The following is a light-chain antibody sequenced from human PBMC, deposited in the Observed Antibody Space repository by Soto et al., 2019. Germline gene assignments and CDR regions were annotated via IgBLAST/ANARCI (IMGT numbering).Light chain of an antibody. V-gene: IGKV1-39*01. CDR2: TAS. J-gene: IGKJ1*01. CDR3: QQTNTSPLT. CDR1: QSISSD. Sequence: DSQMTQSPPSLSASVGDRVTITCRSSQSISSDLNWYQQKPGKAPKLLIHTASTLQSGAPSRFSGSGSGTDFTLTISSLQPEDFATYYCQQTNTSPLTFGQGTKVDFK.